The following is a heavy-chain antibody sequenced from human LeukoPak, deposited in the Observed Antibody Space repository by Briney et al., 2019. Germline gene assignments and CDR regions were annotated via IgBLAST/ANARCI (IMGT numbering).Heavy chain of an antibody. CDR2: INAGNGNT. V-gene: IGHV1-3*01. CDR3: ARVDSGWYENY. D-gene: IGHD6-19*01. CDR1: GYTFTSYA. J-gene: IGHJ4*02. Sequence: ASVKVSCRASGYTFTSYAMHWVRQAPGQRLEWMGWINAGNGNTKYSQEFQGRVTITRDTSASTAYMELRSLRSDDTAVYYCARVDSGWYENYWGQGTLVTVSS.